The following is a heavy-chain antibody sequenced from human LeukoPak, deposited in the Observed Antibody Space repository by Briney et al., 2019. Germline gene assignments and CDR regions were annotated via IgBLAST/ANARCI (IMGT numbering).Heavy chain of an antibody. J-gene: IGHJ6*03. D-gene: IGHD2-2*01. Sequence: GGSLRLSCAASGFTFSSYSMNWVRQAPGKGLEWVSSISSSSSYIYYADSVQGRFTISRDNSKNTLYLQVSSLRADDTAVYYCAKARLGYCVSASCPTDYYYYMDVWGKGTTVTVSS. CDR2: ISSSSSYI. CDR3: AKARLGYCVSASCPTDYYYYMDV. CDR1: GFTFSSYS. V-gene: IGHV3-21*01.